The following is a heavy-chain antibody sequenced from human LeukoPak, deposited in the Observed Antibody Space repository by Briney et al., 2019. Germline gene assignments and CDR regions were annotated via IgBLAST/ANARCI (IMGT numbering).Heavy chain of an antibody. J-gene: IGHJ3*02. CDR2: IGYSGSII. V-gene: IGHV3-48*03. Sequence: PGGSLRLSFAPTGFTFSSYEMNWVRQAPGKGLEWVSYIGYSGSIIYYADSVKGRFTISRDNANNSLYLHMNSLRAEDTAVYYCAREDILTGYDAFDIWGQGTMVTVSS. CDR3: AREDILTGYDAFDI. D-gene: IGHD3-9*01. CDR1: GFTFSSYE.